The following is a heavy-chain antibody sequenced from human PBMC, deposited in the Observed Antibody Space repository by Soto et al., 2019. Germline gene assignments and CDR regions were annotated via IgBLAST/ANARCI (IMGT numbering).Heavy chain of an antibody. V-gene: IGHV4-59*01. D-gene: IGHD2-15*01. J-gene: IGHJ4*02. CDR3: ARFKLPYFDC. CDR2: IYYSGST. Sequence: SETLSLTCTVSGGSISSYYWSWIRQPPGKGLEWIGYIYYSGSTNYNPSLKSRVTISVDASKNQFSLKLSSVTAADTAVYYCARFKLPYFDCWGQGTLVTVSS. CDR1: GGSISSYY.